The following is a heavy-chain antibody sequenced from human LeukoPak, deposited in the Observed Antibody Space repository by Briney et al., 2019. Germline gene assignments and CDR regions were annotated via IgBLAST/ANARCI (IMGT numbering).Heavy chain of an antibody. Sequence: ASVKVSCKGSGYAFTSYDINWGRQRTGQGLEWMGWMNPNSGNTGYAQKFQGRVTITRNTSISTAYMELSSLRSEDTAVYYCARGRGIVVVPAATYYFDYWGQGTLVTVSS. V-gene: IGHV1-8*03. CDR2: MNPNSGNT. CDR1: GYAFTSYD. CDR3: ARGRGIVVVPAATYYFDY. D-gene: IGHD2-2*01. J-gene: IGHJ4*02.